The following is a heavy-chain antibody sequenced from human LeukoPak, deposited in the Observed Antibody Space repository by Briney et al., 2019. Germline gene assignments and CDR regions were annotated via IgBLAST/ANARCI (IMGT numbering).Heavy chain of an antibody. CDR1: GFTFSNAW. D-gene: IGHD6-13*01. CDR3: TTDRTLSSWSSFDY. V-gene: IGHV3-15*01. CDR2: IKSKTDGGTT. Sequence: PGGSLRLSCAASGFTFSNAWMSWVRQAPGKGLEWVGRIKSKTDGGTTDYAAPVKGRFTISRDDSKNTLYLQMNSLKTEDTAVYYCTTDRTLSSWSSFDYWGQGTLVTVSS. J-gene: IGHJ4*02.